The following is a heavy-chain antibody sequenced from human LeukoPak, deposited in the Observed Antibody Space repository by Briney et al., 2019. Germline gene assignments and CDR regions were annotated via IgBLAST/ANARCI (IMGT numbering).Heavy chain of an antibody. J-gene: IGHJ6*02. CDR3: ARARGPVYYYGMDV. V-gene: IGHV3-48*03. CDR2: ISSSGSTI. CDR1: GFNFSTYE. D-gene: IGHD3-10*01. Sequence: GGSLRLSCAASGFNFSTYEMNWVRQAPGQGPEWVSYISSSGSTIYYADSVRGRFTISRDNAKNSLYVQMNSLGAEDTAVYYCARARGPVYYYGMDVWGQGTTVAVSS.